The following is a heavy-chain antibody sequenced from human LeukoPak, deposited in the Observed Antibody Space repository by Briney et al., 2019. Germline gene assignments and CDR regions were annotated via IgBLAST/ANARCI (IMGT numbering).Heavy chain of an antibody. CDR1: GFTFSSYG. D-gene: IGHD3-16*02. CDR2: IWYDGSNK. CDR3: ARGVSYYDYVWGSYRPHLFDP. Sequence: PGRSLRLSCAASGFTFSSYGMHWVRQAPGKGLEWVAVIWYDGSNKYYADSVKGRFTISRDNSKNTLYLQMNSLRAEDTAVYYCARGVSYYDYVWGSYRPHLFDPWGQGTLVTVSS. J-gene: IGHJ5*02. V-gene: IGHV3-33*01.